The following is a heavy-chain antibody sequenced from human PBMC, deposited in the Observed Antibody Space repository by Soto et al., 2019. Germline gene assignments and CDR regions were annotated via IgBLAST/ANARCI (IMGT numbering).Heavy chain of an antibody. D-gene: IGHD2-21*02. Sequence: QVQLVQSGAEVKKPGSSVKVSCKASGGTFSSYAISWVRQAPGQGLAWMGWIIPIFGTANYAQKFQGRVTITADKSTSTAYMELSSLRSEVTAVYYCASQHIVVVTATPYYYYYGMDVWGQGTTVTGSS. CDR2: IIPIFGTA. CDR3: ASQHIVVVTATPYYYYYGMDV. V-gene: IGHV1-69*06. J-gene: IGHJ6*02. CDR1: GGTFSSYA.